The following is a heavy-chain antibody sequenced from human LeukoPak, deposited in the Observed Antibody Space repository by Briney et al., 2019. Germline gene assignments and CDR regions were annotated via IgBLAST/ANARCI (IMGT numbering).Heavy chain of an antibody. CDR2: IYSGGTT. CDR1: GFTVSTNY. CDR3: ARGLYGSGSYYIYYYYHMDV. D-gene: IGHD3-10*01. V-gene: IGHV3-53*01. Sequence: GGSLRLSCAASGFTVSTNYMSWVRQAPGKGLEWVSVIYSGGTTYYADSVKGRFTSTRDSSKNTLYLQMNSLRVEDTAVYYCARGLYGSGSYYIYYYYHMDVWGKGTTVTISS. J-gene: IGHJ6*03.